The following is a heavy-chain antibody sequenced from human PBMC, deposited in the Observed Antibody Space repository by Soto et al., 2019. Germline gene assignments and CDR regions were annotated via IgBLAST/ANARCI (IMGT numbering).Heavy chain of an antibody. D-gene: IGHD3-10*01. CDR1: GFTFSNYW. V-gene: IGHV3-74*01. J-gene: IGHJ4*02. CDR3: RRGASGIYRLDY. CDR2: INGDGTGT. Sequence: EVQLVESGGDLVQPGGSLRLSCAASGFTFSNYWMHWVRQAPGKGLVWVSRINGDGTGTNYADSVKGQFTISRDNAKNTQYLYMNSLRAEDTAVYYCRRGASGIYRLDYWGQGTLVTVSS.